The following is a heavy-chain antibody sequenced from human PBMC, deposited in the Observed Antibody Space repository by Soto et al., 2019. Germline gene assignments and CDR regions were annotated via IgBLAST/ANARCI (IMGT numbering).Heavy chain of an antibody. CDR2: IYPGDSDT. D-gene: IGHD3-22*01. CDR3: ARPRYYYDSSGYYSSAFDI. Sequence: GESLKISCKGSGYSFTSYWIGWVRQMPGKGLEWMGIIYPGDSDTRYSPSFQGQVTISADKPISTAYLQWSSLKASDTAMYYCARPRYYYDSSGYYSSAFDIWGQGTMVTV. V-gene: IGHV5-51*01. J-gene: IGHJ3*02. CDR1: GYSFTSYW.